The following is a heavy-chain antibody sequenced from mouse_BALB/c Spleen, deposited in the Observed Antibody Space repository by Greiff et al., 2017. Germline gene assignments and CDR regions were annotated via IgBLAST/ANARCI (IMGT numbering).Heavy chain of an antibody. D-gene: IGHD2-14*01. Sequence: EVQRVESGGGLVQPGGSLRLSCATSGFTFSDFYMEWVRQPPGKRLEWIAASRNKANDYTTEYSASVKGRFIVSRDTSQSILYLQMNALRAEDTAIYYCARDVAYYRYGGGFYAMDYWGQGTSVTVSS. V-gene: IGHV7-1*02. CDR2: SRNKANDYTT. CDR1: GFTFSDFY. CDR3: ARDVAYYRYGGGFYAMDY. J-gene: IGHJ4*01.